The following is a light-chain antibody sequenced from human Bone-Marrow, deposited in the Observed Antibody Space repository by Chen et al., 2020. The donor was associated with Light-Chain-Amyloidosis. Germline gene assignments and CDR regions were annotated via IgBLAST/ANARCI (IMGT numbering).Light chain of an antibody. J-gene: IGLJ2*01. CDR3: KLADSSGTYEVI. Sequence: SYELTQPPSVSVSPGQTARITCSGDDLPTKYAYWYQQKPGQAPVLVRHRDTERPSGISERFSGTSSGTTATLTISGGQAEDEADYHCKLADSSGTYEVIFGGGTKLTVL. CDR2: RDT. CDR1: DLPTKY. V-gene: IGLV3-25*03.